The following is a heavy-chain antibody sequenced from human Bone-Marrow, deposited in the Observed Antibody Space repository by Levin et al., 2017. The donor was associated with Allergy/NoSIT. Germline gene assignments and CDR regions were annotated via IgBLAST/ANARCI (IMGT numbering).Heavy chain of an antibody. J-gene: IGHJ4*02. CDR2: ISGSGDNT. CDR1: GFTFSNYA. CDR3: AKDFRVTTGIYYFDY. D-gene: IGHD4-17*01. Sequence: GGSLRLSCAASGFTFSNYAMSWVRLAPGKGLEWVSAISGSGDNTYSADSVKGRFTISRDNSKNTLYLQMNSLRAEDTAVYYCAKDFRVTTGIYYFDYWGQGTLVTVSS. V-gene: IGHV3-23*01.